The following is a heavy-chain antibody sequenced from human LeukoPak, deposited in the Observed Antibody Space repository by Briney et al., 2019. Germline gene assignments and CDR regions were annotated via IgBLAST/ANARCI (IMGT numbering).Heavy chain of an antibody. CDR1: GGSISSGSYY. J-gene: IGHJ5*02. V-gene: IGHV4-61*02. CDR3: AREGWHNWLDP. Sequence: SQTLSLTCTVSGGSISSGSYYWSWSRQPAGKGLEWIGRIYTSGSTSYHPSLKSRVTISVDTSKNQFSLKLSSVTAADTAVYYCAREGWHNWLDPWGQGTLVTVSS. CDR2: IYTSGST.